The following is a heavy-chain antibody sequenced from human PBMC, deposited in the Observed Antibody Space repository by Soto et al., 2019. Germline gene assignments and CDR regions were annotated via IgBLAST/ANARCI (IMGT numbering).Heavy chain of an antibody. Sequence: GESLKISCKGSGYSFTSCWISWVRQMPGKGLEWMGRIDPSDSYTNYSPSFQGHVTISADKSISTAYLQWSSLKASDTAMYYCARQPSSGFLTGSGMDVWGQGTTVTVSS. D-gene: IGHD3-9*01. CDR3: ARQPSSGFLTGSGMDV. CDR2: IDPSDSYT. J-gene: IGHJ6*02. CDR1: GYSFTSCW. V-gene: IGHV5-10-1*01.